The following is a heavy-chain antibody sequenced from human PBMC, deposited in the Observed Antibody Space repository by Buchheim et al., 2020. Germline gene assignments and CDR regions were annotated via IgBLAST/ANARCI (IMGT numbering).Heavy chain of an antibody. CDR2: IHYTGSP. D-gene: IGHD4-17*01. CDR3: ARHLGYGDYPCDY. V-gene: IGHV4-59*08. CDR1: GDSISAFY. Sequence: QVQLQESGPGLVKPSETLSLTCTVSGDSISAFYWSWFRQPPGKGLEWIGYIHYTGSPNYNPSLKSRVTMSVDTSKNQVSLRLSSVTAADTAVYYCARHLGYGDYPCDYWGQGAL. J-gene: IGHJ4*02.